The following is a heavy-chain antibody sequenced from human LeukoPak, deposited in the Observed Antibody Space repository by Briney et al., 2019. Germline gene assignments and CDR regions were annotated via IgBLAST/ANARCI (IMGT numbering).Heavy chain of an antibody. J-gene: IGHJ4*02. D-gene: IGHD6-13*01. CDR1: GGSFSGYY. Sequence: KPSETLSLTCAVYGGSFSGYYWSWIRQPPGKGLEWIGEINHSGSTNYNPSLKSRVTISVDTSKNQFSLKLSSVTAADTAVYYCAGSGGFSSWVDYWGQGTLVTVSS. V-gene: IGHV4-34*01. CDR3: AGSGGFSSWVDY. CDR2: INHSGST.